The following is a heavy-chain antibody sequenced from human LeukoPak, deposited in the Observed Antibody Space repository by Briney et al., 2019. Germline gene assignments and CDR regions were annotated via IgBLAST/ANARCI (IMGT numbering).Heavy chain of an antibody. CDR1: AFTFSSYS. CDR2: ISSSSSYI. V-gene: IGHV3-21*01. J-gene: IGHJ1*01. D-gene: IGHD3-3*01. Sequence: NPGGSLRLSCAASAFTFSSYSMNWVRQAPGKGLEWVSSISSSSSYIYYADSVKGRFTISRDNAKNSLYLQMNSLRAEDTAVYYCASIASPDDFWSGYQAEYFQHWGQGTLVTVSS. CDR3: ASIASPDDFWSGYQAEYFQH.